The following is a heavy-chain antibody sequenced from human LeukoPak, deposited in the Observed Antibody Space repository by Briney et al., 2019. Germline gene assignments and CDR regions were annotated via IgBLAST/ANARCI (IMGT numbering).Heavy chain of an antibody. J-gene: IGHJ5*02. V-gene: IGHV1-69*13. D-gene: IGHD3-16*01. CDR2: IIPILATT. Sequence: ASVKVSCKASGGTFGSYAISWVRQAPGQGLEWMGGIIPILATTKDAQRFQGRITITADESTSTAYMELSSLRSEDTAVYYCARTSGGYDYVWGSRRFWFDPWGQGTLVTVSS. CDR3: ARTSGGYDYVWGSRRFWFDP. CDR1: GGTFGSYA.